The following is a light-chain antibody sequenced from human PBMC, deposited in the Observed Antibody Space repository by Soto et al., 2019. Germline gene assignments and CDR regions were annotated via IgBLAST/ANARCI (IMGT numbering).Light chain of an antibody. CDR3: QSYDSSVSGSKV. V-gene: IGLV1-40*01. CDR2: GNS. CDR1: SSNIGAGYD. J-gene: IGLJ2*01. Sequence: QSVLTQPPSVSGAPGQRVTISCTGSSSNIGAGYDVHWYQQLPGTAPKLLIYGNSNRPSGVPDRFSGSKSGTSASLAITGLQAEDEADYYCQSYDSSVSGSKVFGGGTQLTV.